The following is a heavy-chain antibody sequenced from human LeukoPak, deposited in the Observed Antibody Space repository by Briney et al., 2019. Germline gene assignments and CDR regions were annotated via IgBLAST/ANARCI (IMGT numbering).Heavy chain of an antibody. V-gene: IGHV4-59*01. CDR3: ARGRDGYNYFDY. Sequence: SETLSLTCTVSGGSISSYYWSWIRQPPGKGLEWIGYIYYSGSTNYNPSLKSRVTISVDTSKNQFSLKLSSVTAADTAVYYCARGRDGYNYFDYWGQGTLVTVSS. CDR2: IYYSGST. CDR1: GGSISSYY. D-gene: IGHD5-24*01. J-gene: IGHJ4*02.